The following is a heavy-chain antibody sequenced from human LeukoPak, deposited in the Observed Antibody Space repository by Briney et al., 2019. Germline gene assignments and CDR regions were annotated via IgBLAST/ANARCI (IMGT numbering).Heavy chain of an antibody. CDR1: GGSISSYY. Sequence: SETLSLTCTVSGGSISSYYWSWIRQPPGKGLEWIGYIYYSGSTNYNPSLKSRVTISVDTSKNQFSLKLSSVTAADTAVYYCAGQKGSWGGFDCWGQGTLVTVSS. CDR3: AGQKGSWGGFDC. D-gene: IGHD6-13*01. CDR2: IYYSGST. J-gene: IGHJ4*02. V-gene: IGHV4-59*01.